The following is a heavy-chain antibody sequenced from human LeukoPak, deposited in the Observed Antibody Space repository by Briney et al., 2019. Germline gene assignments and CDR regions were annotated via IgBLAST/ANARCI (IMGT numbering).Heavy chain of an antibody. CDR2: ISGSGGST. CDR1: GFTVSSNY. CDR3: AKETPQATVTTLGDWFDP. V-gene: IGHV3-23*01. D-gene: IGHD4-17*01. J-gene: IGHJ5*02. Sequence: GGSLRLSCAASGFTVSSNYMSWVRQAPGKGLEWVSAISGSGGSTYYADSVKGRFTISRDNSKNTLYLQMNSLRAEDTAVYYCAKETPQATVTTLGDWFDPWGQGTLVTVSS.